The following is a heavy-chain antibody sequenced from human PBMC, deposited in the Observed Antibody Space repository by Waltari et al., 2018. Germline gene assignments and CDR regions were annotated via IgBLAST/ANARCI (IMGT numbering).Heavy chain of an antibody. CDR1: GYTFTSYY. V-gene: IGHV1-46*01. CDR2: INPSGGST. CDR3: ARDGLNDAFDI. Sequence: QVQLVQSGAEVKKPGASVKVSRKASGYTFTSYYMHWVRQAPGQGLEWMGIINPSGGSTSYAQKFQGRVTMTRDTSTSTVYMELSSLRSEDTAVYYCARDGLNDAFDIWGQGTMVTVSS. J-gene: IGHJ3*02.